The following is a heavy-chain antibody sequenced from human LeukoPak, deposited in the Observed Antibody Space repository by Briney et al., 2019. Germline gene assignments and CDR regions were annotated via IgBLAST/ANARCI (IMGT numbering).Heavy chain of an antibody. CDR1: GYTFTSYG. D-gene: IGHD2-2*01. CDR3: ARDAHIVVVPAAMDP. Sequence: ASVKVSCKASGYTFTSYGISWVRQAPGQGLEWMGWISAYNGNTNYAQKLQGRVTMTTDTSTSTAYMELRSLRSDDTAAYYCARDAHIVVVPAAMDPWGQGTLVTVSS. J-gene: IGHJ5*02. V-gene: IGHV1-18*01. CDR2: ISAYNGNT.